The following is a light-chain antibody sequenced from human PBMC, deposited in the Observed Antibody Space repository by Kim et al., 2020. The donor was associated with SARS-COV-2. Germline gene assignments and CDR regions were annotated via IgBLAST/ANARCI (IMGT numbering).Light chain of an antibody. J-gene: IGKJ4*01. V-gene: IGKV3-11*01. CDR1: QSVSSY. CDR2: DAS. CDR3: QQRSDWPLT. Sequence: LSPGERATLSCRASQSVSSYLVWYQQKPGQAPRLLIYDASNRATDIPARFSGSGSGTDFTLTISSLEPEDFAVYFCQQRSDWPLTFGGGTKVDIK.